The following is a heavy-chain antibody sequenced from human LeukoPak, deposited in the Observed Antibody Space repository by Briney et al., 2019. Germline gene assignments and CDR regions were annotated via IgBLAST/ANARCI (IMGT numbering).Heavy chain of an antibody. Sequence: PGGSLRLSCAASGFSFDDYAMHWVRQAPGRGLEWVSGISWNRRSIGYADSVKGRFTISRDNAKNSLYLQMNSLRTEDTAVYYCAKVNGDYIVDPSDYWGQGTLVTVSS. CDR3: AKVNGDYIVDPSDY. CDR1: GFSFDDYA. V-gene: IGHV3-9*01. D-gene: IGHD4-17*01. CDR2: ISWNRRSI. J-gene: IGHJ4*02.